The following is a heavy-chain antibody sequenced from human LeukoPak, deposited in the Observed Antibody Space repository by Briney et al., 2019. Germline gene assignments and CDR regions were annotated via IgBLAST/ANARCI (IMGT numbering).Heavy chain of an antibody. CDR3: TTVAYNSLFF. J-gene: IGHJ4*02. V-gene: IGHV3-15*01. Sequence: GGSPRLSCATSGFTFSKAWMTWVRQAPGKGLEWVGRIKSITDGGATDYAAPVKGRFTISTDDSKTTLYLQMNSLKTEDTAVYYCTTVAYNSLFFRGQGTLVTVSS. D-gene: IGHD2/OR15-2a*01. CDR2: IKSITDGGAT. CDR1: GFTFSKAW.